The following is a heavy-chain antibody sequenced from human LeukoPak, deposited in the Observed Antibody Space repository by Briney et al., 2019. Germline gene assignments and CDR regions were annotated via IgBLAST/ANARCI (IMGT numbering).Heavy chain of an antibody. CDR2: INPNSGGT. V-gene: IGHV1-2*06. CDR3: ARGYDLDNDY. CDR1: GYTFTGHY. J-gene: IGHJ4*02. Sequence: GASVKVSCKASGYTFTGHYMHWVRQAPGQGLEWIGRINPNSGGTNYAQKFQGRVTMTRDTSISTAYMELSRLRSDDTAVYYCARGYDLDNDYWGQGTLVTVSS. D-gene: IGHD3-3*01.